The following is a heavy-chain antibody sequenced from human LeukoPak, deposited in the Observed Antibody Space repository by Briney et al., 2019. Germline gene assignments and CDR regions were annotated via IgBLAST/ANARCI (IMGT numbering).Heavy chain of an antibody. V-gene: IGHV4-39*01. D-gene: IGHD3-16*01. J-gene: IGHJ4*02. CDR2: IDYRGIT. CDR1: GASINRSNYY. Sequence: SETLSLTCTVSGASINRSNYYWGWIRQPPGKGLEWIGSIDYRGITYYKPSLKSRVTISIDPSKTQFSLRLSSMTAADTAVYYCARRADYVWGNFIDNWGQGTLVTVSS. CDR3: ARRADYVWGNFIDN.